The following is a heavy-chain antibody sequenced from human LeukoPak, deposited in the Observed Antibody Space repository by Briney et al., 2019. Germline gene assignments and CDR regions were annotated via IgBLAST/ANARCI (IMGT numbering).Heavy chain of an antibody. CDR1: GFTFSGYA. D-gene: IGHD3-10*01. CDR2: ISSGGST. J-gene: IGHJ4*02. V-gene: IGHV3-23*01. CDR3: AKVIRGASYYFDS. Sequence: GGSLRLSCAASGFTFSGYAMSWVRQAPGKGLQWVSIISSGGSTYSADSVKGRFTISRDISKNTLYLQMNSLRAEDTAVYYCAKVIRGASYYFDSWGQGTLVTVSS.